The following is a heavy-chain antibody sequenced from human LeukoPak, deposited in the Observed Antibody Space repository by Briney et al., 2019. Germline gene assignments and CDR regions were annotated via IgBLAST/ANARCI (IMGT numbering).Heavy chain of an antibody. J-gene: IGHJ3*02. Sequence: TSETLSLTCSVSGDSISFHFWSWIRQPPGKGLEWIGHTYYGGSTDYNPSLASRVTVSADTSKNQFSLKLSSVTAADTAVYYCATLGRAAGNAFDIWGQGTVVIVSS. CDR3: ATLGRAAGNAFDI. D-gene: IGHD1-26*01. V-gene: IGHV4-59*11. CDR2: TYYGGST. CDR1: GDSISFHF.